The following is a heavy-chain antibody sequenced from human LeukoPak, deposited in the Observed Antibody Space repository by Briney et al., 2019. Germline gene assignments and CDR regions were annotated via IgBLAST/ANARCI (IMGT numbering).Heavy chain of an antibody. J-gene: IGHJ4*02. CDR3: ATYYYDSSGYSVFDY. V-gene: IGHV1-46*01. D-gene: IGHD3-22*01. CDR2: INPSGGST. Sequence: ASVKVSCKASGYTFTGYYMHWVRQAPGQGLEWMGIINPSGGSTSYAQKFQGRVTMTRDMSTSTVYMELSSLRPEDTAVYYCATYYYDSSGYSVFDYWGQGTLVTVSS. CDR1: GYTFTGYY.